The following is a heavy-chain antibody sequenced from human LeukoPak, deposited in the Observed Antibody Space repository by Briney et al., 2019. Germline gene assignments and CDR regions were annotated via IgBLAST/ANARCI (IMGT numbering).Heavy chain of an antibody. CDR1: EFTFSSYA. J-gene: IGHJ6*03. Sequence: QPGGSLRLSCAASEFTFSSYAMSWVRQAPGKGLECVSAISGSGGSTYYADSVKGRFTISRDNSKNTLYLQMNSLRAEDTAVYYCAKDGSGYDSSYNYYYYMDVWGKGTTVTVSS. CDR2: ISGSGGST. D-gene: IGHD5-12*01. V-gene: IGHV3-23*01. CDR3: AKDGSGYDSSYNYYYYMDV.